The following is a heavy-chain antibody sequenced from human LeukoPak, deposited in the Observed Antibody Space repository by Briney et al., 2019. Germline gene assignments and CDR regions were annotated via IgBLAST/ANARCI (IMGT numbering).Heavy chain of an antibody. Sequence: PSETLSLTCGVHGGSFSGYYYNWIRQSPGKGLEWIAEINHTGSTNYNPSLRSRVTISIDTSKNQFSLKLNSVTAADTAVYYCARGGYNINWMKDATDYWGQGTLVTVSP. CDR1: GGSFSGYY. V-gene: IGHV4-34*01. D-gene: IGHD1-14*01. CDR2: INHTGST. J-gene: IGHJ4*02. CDR3: ARGGYNINWMKDATDY.